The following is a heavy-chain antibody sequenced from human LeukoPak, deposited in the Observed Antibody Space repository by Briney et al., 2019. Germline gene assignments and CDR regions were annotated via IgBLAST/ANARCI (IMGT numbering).Heavy chain of an antibody. D-gene: IGHD6-6*01. V-gene: IGHV1-18*01. Sequence: ASVKVSCKASGYTFVSYGINSVRQAPGQGLEWMGWISVYNGNTNYAQKVQGRLTMTTDTSTSTAYMELRSLRSDDTAVYYCAYSSSSFSFDYWGQGTLVTVSS. CDR1: GYTFVSYG. CDR3: AYSSSSFSFDY. CDR2: ISVYNGNT. J-gene: IGHJ4*02.